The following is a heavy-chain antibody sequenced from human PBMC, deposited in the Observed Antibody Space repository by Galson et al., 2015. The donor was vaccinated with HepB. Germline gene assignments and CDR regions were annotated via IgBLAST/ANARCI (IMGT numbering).Heavy chain of an antibody. Sequence: SLRLSCAASGFTFSSYGMHWVRQAPGKGLEWVAVIWYDGSNKYYADSAKGRFTISRDNSKNTLYLQMNSLRAEDTAVYYCARDSGSYYSLGRLDYWGQGTLVTVSS. J-gene: IGHJ4*02. CDR1: GFTFSSYG. D-gene: IGHD1-26*01. V-gene: IGHV3-33*01. CDR3: ARDSGSYYSLGRLDY. CDR2: IWYDGSNK.